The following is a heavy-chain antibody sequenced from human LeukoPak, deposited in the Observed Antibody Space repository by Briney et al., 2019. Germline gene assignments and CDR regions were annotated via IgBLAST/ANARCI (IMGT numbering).Heavy chain of an antibody. V-gene: IGHV4-34*01. D-gene: IGHD2-2*01. CDR2: INHSGST. J-gene: IGHJ6*02. CDR3: ARGSPARGMDV. CDR1: GGSFSGYY. Sequence: SETLSLTCAVYGGSFSGYYWSWIRQPPGKGREWIGEINHSGSTNYNPSLKSRVTISVDTSKNQFSLKLSSVTAADTAVYYCARGSPARGMDVWGQGTTVTVSS.